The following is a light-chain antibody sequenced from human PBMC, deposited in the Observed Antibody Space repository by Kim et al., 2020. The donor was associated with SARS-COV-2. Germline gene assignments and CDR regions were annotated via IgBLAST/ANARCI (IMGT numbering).Light chain of an antibody. Sequence: GKTVRISCQGNSLTNYSACCYQQTPGASPVLVYYNKHNAPSGLPDRFAGSRGDDTASLTTTGPRAEDEAYYYHNPRDSSGNHWVFGAGTQVTVL. CDR2: NKH. V-gene: IGLV3-19*01. J-gene: IGLJ3*02. CDR3: NPRDSSGNHWV. CDR1: SLTNYS.